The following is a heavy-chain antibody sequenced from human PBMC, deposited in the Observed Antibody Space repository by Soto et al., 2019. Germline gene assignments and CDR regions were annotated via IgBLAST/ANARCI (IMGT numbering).Heavy chain of an antibody. J-gene: IGHJ4*02. CDR2: IYYSGST. D-gene: IGHD3-3*01. V-gene: IGHV4-59*01. CDR3: ARVRFLEWLLYGSYYFDD. Sequence: SETLSLTCTVSGGSISSYYWSWIRQPPGKGLEWIGYIYYSGSTNYNPSLKSRVTISVDTSKNQFSLKLSSVTAADTAVYYCARVRFLEWLLYGSYYFDDWGQGTLVTVS. CDR1: GGSISSYY.